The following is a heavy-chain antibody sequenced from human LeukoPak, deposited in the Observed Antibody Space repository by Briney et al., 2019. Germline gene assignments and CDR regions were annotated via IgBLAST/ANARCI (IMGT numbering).Heavy chain of an antibody. Sequence: PSETLSLTCAVYGGSFSGYYWSWIRQPPGKGLEWIGEINHSGSTNYNPSLKSRVTISVDTSKNQFSLKLSSVTAADTAVYYCARVRNIVEVPAVTRAAHGFDPWGQGTLVTVSS. V-gene: IGHV4-34*01. D-gene: IGHD2-2*01. J-gene: IGHJ5*02. CDR3: ARVRNIVEVPAVTRAAHGFDP. CDR2: INHSGST. CDR1: GGSFSGYY.